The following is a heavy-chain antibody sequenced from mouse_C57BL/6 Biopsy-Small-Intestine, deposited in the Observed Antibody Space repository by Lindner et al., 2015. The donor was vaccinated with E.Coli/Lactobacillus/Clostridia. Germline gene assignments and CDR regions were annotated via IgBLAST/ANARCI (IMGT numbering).Heavy chain of an antibody. Sequence: VQLQESGPELVKPGASVKISCKASGYAFSSSWVNWVKQRPGKGLEWIGRIYPGDGDTNYNGKFKGKATLTADKSSSTAYMQLSSLTSEDSAVYFCARGVYDGYYVGYFDVWGTGTTVTVSS. CDR2: IYPGDGDT. V-gene: IGHV1-82*01. D-gene: IGHD2-3*01. CDR1: GYAFSSSW. CDR3: ARGVYDGYYVGYFDV. J-gene: IGHJ1*03.